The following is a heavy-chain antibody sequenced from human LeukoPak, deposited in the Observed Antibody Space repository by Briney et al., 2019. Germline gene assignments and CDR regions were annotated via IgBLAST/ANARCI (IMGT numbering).Heavy chain of an antibody. Sequence: ASLKVSCKASGGTFSSYAISWVRQAPGQGLEWIGGIIPIFGAGNYAQKFQGRGTITTDDSTSTAYMELSRLRSEDTDVYYCARNPQDYYDSSRYYYSFFDYWGQGTLVTVSS. J-gene: IGHJ4*02. CDR3: ARNPQDYYDSSRYYYSFFDY. D-gene: IGHD3-22*01. V-gene: IGHV1-69*05. CDR1: GGTFSSYA. CDR2: IIPIFGAG.